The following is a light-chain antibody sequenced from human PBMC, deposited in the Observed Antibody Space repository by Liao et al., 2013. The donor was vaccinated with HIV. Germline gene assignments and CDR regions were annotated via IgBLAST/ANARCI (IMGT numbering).Light chain of an antibody. J-gene: IGLJ2*01. V-gene: IGLV3-1*01. CDR2: QDT. Sequence: SYDLTQPPSVSVSPGQTANITCSGDYLGDKYASWYQQRPGQSPVLVIYQDTKRPPGIPERFSGSNSGNTATLTISGTQAMDEADYYCQAWDISTHVVFGGGTKLTVL. CDR3: QAWDISTHVV. CDR1: YLGDKY.